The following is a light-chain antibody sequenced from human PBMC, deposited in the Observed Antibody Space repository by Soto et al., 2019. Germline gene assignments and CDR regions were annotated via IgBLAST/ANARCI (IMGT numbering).Light chain of an antibody. CDR1: TSISGY. Sequence: EIRMRQAPSSVCASXGDRVTIDCRARTSISGYLNRYQQKPGKAPKIXXSATSTLESGGQSRFSGSGSGTEFTRTISSLQPEDFATYYGQQCHTISCTFGQGTRLDIK. CDR2: ATS. J-gene: IGKJ5*01. V-gene: IGKV1-39*01. CDR3: QQCHTISCT.